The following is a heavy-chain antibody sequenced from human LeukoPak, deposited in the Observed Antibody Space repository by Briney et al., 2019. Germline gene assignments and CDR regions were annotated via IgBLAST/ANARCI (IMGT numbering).Heavy chain of an antibody. CDR3: ARSYYDSSGFDY. Sequence: AASVKASCKASGGTFSSYAISWVRQAPGQGLEWMGGIIPIFGTANYAQKFQGRVTITTDESTSTAYMELSSLRSEDTAVYYCARSYYDSSGFDYWGQGTLVTVSS. V-gene: IGHV1-69*05. CDR1: GGTFSSYA. J-gene: IGHJ4*02. D-gene: IGHD3-22*01. CDR2: IIPIFGTA.